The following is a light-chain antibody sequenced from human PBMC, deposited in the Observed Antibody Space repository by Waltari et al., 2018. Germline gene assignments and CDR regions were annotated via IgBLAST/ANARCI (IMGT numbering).Light chain of an antibody. J-gene: IGLJ2*01. CDR2: DVN. CDR3: CSFVDKYTFI. CDR1: SSDGGGYNH. V-gene: IGLV2-11*01. Sequence: QSALTQPRPVSGSPGQSVTIPCTGTSSDGGGYNHVPWYQQHPGKVPELMSYDVNKGPSGVPGRFSGSKSGNTASLTISGLQAEDEADYYCCSFVDKYTFIFGGGTKLTVL.